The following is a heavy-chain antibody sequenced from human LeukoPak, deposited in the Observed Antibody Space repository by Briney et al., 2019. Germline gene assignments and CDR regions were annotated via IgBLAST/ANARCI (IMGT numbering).Heavy chain of an antibody. J-gene: IGHJ4*02. D-gene: IGHD3-22*01. V-gene: IGHV1-2*02. Sequence: ASVKVSCKASGYTFTGYYMHWVRQAPGQGLEWMGWISPNSGGTNYAQKFQGRVTMTRDTSISTAYMELSRLRSDDTAVYYCATTYYYDSSGYYWAYFDYWGQGTLVTVSS. CDR1: GYTFTGYY. CDR3: ATTYYYDSSGYYWAYFDY. CDR2: ISPNSGGT.